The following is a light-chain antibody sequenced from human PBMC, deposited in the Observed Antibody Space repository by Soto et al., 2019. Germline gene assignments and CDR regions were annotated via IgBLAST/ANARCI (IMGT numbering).Light chain of an antibody. J-gene: IGKJ5*01. CDR2: GAS. CDR3: QQYNNWPPIT. CDR1: QSVSSN. Sequence: DIVMTPSPATLSKSTGERATLSCRASQSVSSNLAWYQQKPGQAPRLLIYGASTRATGIPARFSGSGSGTEFTLTISSLQSEDFAVYYCQQYNNWPPITFGQGTRLEIK. V-gene: IGKV3-15*01.